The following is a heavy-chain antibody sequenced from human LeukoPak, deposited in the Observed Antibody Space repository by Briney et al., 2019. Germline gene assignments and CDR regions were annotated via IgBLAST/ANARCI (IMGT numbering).Heavy chain of an antibody. V-gene: IGHV3-43D*03. CDR3: AKDIAAAFVNGHDAFDI. D-gene: IGHD6-13*01. CDR2: ISWDGGST. J-gene: IGHJ3*02. CDR1: GFTFDDYA. Sequence: GGSLRLSCAASGFTFDDYAMHWVRHAPGKGLEWVSLISWDGGSTYYADSVKGRFTISRDNSKNSLYLQMNSLRAEDTALYYCAKDIAAAFVNGHDAFDIWGQGTMVTVSS.